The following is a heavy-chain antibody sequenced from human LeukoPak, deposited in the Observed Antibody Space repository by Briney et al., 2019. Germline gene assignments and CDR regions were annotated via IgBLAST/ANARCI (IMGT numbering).Heavy chain of an antibody. CDR3: ARGPPSVSTYYYYYMDV. J-gene: IGHJ6*03. D-gene: IGHD3-16*02. V-gene: IGHV4-34*01. CDR2: INHSGST. CDR1: GGSFSGYY. Sequence: PSETLSLTCAVYGGSFSGYYWSWIRQPPGEGLEWIGEINHSGSTNYNPSLKSRVTISVDTSKNQFSLKLSSVTAADTAVYYCARGPPSVSTYYYYYMDVWGKGTTVTVSS.